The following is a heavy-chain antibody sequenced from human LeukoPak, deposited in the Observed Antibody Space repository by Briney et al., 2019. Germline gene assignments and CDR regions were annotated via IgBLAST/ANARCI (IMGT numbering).Heavy chain of an antibody. CDR2: VSTSGTT. D-gene: IGHD3-9*01. Sequence: SETLSLTCTVSGGSISTYYWSWNRQPAEKGLEWIGRVSTSGTTQYNPSFKSRVTMSVDTSSNQFSLKLSSVTAADTAVYYCARGSYYDTLTGYYRGSFDSWGQGTLVTVSS. V-gene: IGHV4-4*07. CDR3: ARGSYYDTLTGYYRGSFDS. J-gene: IGHJ4*02. CDR1: GGSISTYY.